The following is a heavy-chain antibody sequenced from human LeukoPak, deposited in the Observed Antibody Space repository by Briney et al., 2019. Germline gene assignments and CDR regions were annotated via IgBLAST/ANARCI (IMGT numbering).Heavy chain of an antibody. J-gene: IGHJ4*02. V-gene: IGHV4-59*01. D-gene: IGHD3-10*01. CDR2: FYYTRSP. CDR1: GGSINLYY. Sequence: SETLSLTCTVSGGSINLYYWSWIRQPPGKGLEWIGYFYYTRSPKYNPSLERRVTISVDMSRKQFSLNISSVTTADTAVYYCARGRGSLTYWGQGTLATVSS. CDR3: ARGRGSLTY.